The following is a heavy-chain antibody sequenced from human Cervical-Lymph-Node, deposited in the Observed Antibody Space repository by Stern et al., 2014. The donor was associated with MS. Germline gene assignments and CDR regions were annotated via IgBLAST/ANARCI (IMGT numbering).Heavy chain of an antibody. V-gene: IGHV3-23*04. CDR3: AKDRIAAVGPLYYYGMDV. Sequence: EVQLVESGGGLVQPGGSLRLSCAASGLTFSSYAMNWVRQAPGKGLEWVSTVSGGGGSTYYADSVKGRFTISRDNSKNTLFLQMNSLRAEDTAVYYCAKDRIAAVGPLYYYGMDVWGLGTTVTVSS. CDR2: VSGGGGST. D-gene: IGHD6-13*01. J-gene: IGHJ6*02. CDR1: GLTFSSYA.